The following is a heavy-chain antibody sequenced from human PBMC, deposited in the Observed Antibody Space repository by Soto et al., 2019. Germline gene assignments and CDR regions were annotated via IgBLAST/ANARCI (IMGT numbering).Heavy chain of an antibody. J-gene: IGHJ6*02. D-gene: IGHD6-13*01. CDR1: GYSFTSYW. CDR3: ARTAAAGKYYYGMDV. V-gene: IGHV5-51*01. Sequence: PGESLKISCKGSGYSFTSYWIGWVRQMPGKGLESMGIIYPGDSDTRYSPYFQGQVTISADKSISTAYLQWSSLKASDTAMYYFARTAAAGKYYYGMDVWGQGTTVTVSS. CDR2: IYPGDSDT.